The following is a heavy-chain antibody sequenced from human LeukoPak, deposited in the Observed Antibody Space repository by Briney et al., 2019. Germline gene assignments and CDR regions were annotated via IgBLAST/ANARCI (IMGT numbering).Heavy chain of an antibody. CDR2: ISGSGGST. V-gene: IGHV3-23*01. J-gene: IGHJ4*02. CDR3: AKYPQRYSSGWYYFDY. Sequence: SGGSLRLSCAASGFTFSSYAMSWVRQAPGKGLEGGAAISGSGGSTYYADPVKGRVTISRANSKNTLYLQMNSLRAEDTAVYYCAKYPQRYSSGWYYFDYWGQGTLVTVSS. D-gene: IGHD6-19*01. CDR1: GFTFSSYA.